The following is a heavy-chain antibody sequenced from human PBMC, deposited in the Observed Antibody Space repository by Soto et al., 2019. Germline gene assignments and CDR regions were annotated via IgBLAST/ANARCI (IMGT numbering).Heavy chain of an antibody. V-gene: IGHV1-18*01. J-gene: IGHJ6*02. D-gene: IGHD3-10*01. CDR2: IRAYNGNT. CDR3: ARGREVRGAYTGYYYYYGMDV. CDR1: GYTFTSYG. Sequence: QVQLVQSGAEVKKPGASVKVSCKASGYTFTSYGISWVRQAPGQGLEWMGWIRAYNGNTNYAQKLQGRVTMTTDTSTSTAYMELRSLRSDDTAVYYCARGREVRGAYTGYYYYYGMDVWGQGTTVTVSS.